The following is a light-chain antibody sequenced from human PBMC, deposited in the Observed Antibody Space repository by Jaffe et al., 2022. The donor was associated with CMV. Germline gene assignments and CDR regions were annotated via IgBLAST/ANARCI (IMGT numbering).Light chain of an antibody. V-gene: IGKV3-15*01. Sequence: EIVMTQSPATLSVSPGERATLSCRASQSVSINLAWYQQKPGQAPRLLIYNLSTRATGIPTRFSGSGSGTEFTLAISSLQSEDFAVYYCQQYNTWPRTFGQGTKVEI. CDR2: NLS. CDR1: QSVSIN. J-gene: IGKJ1*01. CDR3: QQYNTWPRT.